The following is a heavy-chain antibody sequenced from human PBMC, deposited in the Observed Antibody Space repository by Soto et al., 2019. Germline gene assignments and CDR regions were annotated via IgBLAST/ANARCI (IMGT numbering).Heavy chain of an antibody. CDR1: GFTFTRYS. CDR2: ISSTTNYI. CDR3: ARESEDLTSNFDY. Sequence: NPGGSLRLSCAASGFTFTRYSMNWVRQAPGKGLEWVSSISSTTNYIYYGDSMKGRFTISRDNAKNSLYLEVNSLRAEDTAVYSCARESEDLTSNFDYWGQGTLVTVSS. V-gene: IGHV3-21*06. J-gene: IGHJ4*02.